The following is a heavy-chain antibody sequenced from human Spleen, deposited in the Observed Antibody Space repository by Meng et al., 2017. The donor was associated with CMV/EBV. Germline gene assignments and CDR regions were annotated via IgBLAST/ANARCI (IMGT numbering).Heavy chain of an antibody. CDR3: ARIKGYSGYDWYYFDC. J-gene: IGHJ4*02. D-gene: IGHD5-12*01. Sequence: SGYTVSRYHINWVRQAPGQGLEWMGWSSVHNGYTTYAQKIQGRVTMTTDTTTSTVYMELKSLRSDDTAVYYCARIKGYSGYDWYYFDCWGQGTLVTVSS. V-gene: IGHV1-18*01. CDR2: SSVHNGYT. CDR1: GYTVSRYH.